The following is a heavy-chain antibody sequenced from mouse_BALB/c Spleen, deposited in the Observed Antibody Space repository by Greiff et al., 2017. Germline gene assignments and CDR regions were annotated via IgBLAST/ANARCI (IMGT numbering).Heavy chain of an antibody. Sequence: ESGPGLVKPSQSLSLTCSVTGYSITSGYYWNWIRQFPGNKLEWMGYISYDGSNNYNPSLKNRISITRDTSKNQFFLKLNSVTTEDTATYYCARRTRQLGSMDYWGQGTSVTVSS. CDR2: ISYDGSN. CDR1: GYSITSGYY. CDR3: ARRTRQLGSMDY. D-gene: IGHD3-2*01. J-gene: IGHJ4*01. V-gene: IGHV3-6*02.